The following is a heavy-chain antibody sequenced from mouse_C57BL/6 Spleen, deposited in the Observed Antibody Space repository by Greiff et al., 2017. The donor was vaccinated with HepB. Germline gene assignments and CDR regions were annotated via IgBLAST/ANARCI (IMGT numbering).Heavy chain of an antibody. CDR2: IDPSDSYT. Sequence: QVQLQQSGAELVMPGASVKLSCKASGYTFTSYWMHWVKQRPGQGLEWIGEIDPSDSYTNYNQKFKGKSTLTVDKSSSTAYMQLGSLTSEDSAVYYGARSYGNYAMDYWGQGTSVTVSS. V-gene: IGHV1-69*01. CDR1: GYTFTSYW. J-gene: IGHJ4*01. CDR3: ARSYGNYAMDY. D-gene: IGHD2-1*01.